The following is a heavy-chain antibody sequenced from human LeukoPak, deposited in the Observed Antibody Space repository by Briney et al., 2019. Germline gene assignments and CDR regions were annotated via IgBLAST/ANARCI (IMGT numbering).Heavy chain of an antibody. J-gene: IGHJ6*02. D-gene: IGHD3-10*01. CDR1: GFTFTGYA. Sequence: GGSLRLSCAASGFTFTGYAMSWVRQAPGKGLEWVSVISGSGGSTYYADSVKGRFTISRDNSKNTLYLQMNSLRAEDTAVYYCAKEGYYGSGPYYYYYGMDVWGQGTTVTVSS. CDR3: AKEGYYGSGPYYYYYGMDV. CDR2: ISGSGGST. V-gene: IGHV3-23*01.